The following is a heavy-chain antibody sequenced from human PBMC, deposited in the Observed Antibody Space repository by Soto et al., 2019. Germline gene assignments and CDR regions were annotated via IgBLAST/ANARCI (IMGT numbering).Heavy chain of an antibody. V-gene: IGHV1-18*04. CDR2: ISEYNGNT. CDR3: ARGDRSMTVCGVELPRGHWFDP. J-gene: IGHJ5*02. Sequence: APAEVSCKASGYTFTSYCSSWVRQAPGQGLAWMEWISEYNGNTNYAQKVQGRVTMTTDTSTSTAYMELRSLRSDDRAAYYCARGDRSMTVCGVELPRGHWFDPCGQGTLVTVSS. CDR1: GYTFTSYC. D-gene: IGHD3-3*01.